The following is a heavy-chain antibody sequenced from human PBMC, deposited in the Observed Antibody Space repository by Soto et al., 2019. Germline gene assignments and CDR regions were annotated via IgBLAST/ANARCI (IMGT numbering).Heavy chain of an antibody. CDR1: GFDFRSYA. CDR2: IRANDEGI. V-gene: IGHV3-48*03. J-gene: IGHJ4*02. D-gene: IGHD2-21*02. CDR3: RRETLREATEI. Sequence: GGDLRLSCVASGFDFRSYAMNWVRQAPGKGLEWVSNIRANDEGIYYADSVKGRVSFSRDNAKNSLFPEMNSLRVDNTAAYNFRRETLREATEIWGQATLVTVCS.